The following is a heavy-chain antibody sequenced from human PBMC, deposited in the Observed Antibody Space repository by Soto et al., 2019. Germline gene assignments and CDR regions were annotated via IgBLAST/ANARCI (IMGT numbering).Heavy chain of an antibody. J-gene: IGHJ6*02. Sequence: ASVKVSCKASGYTFTSYGIGWARQAPGQGLEWMGWINAYNGNTNYAQKLQGRLTLTTDTSTTTAYMELRSLRSNDTAIYYCAMVDVYVTPSPQDVWGQGTTVTVSS. V-gene: IGHV1-18*01. CDR2: INAYNGNT. D-gene: IGHD3-16*01. CDR1: GYTFTSYG. CDR3: AMVDVYVTPSPQDV.